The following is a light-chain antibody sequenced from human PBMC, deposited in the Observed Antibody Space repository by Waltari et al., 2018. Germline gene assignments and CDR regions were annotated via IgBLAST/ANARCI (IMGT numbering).Light chain of an antibody. J-gene: IGLJ3*02. CDR2: RNS. CDR3: GTWDDSLGAWV. Sequence: QSVLSQPPSASGTPGQRVTISCSGSSSTIGSDYVYWYQQFPGTAPKLLIYRNSHRPSGVPDRFSGSKFGTSASLAIGGLRSEDEADYYCGTWDDSLGAWVFGGGTRVTVL. CDR1: SSTIGSDY. V-gene: IGLV1-47*01.